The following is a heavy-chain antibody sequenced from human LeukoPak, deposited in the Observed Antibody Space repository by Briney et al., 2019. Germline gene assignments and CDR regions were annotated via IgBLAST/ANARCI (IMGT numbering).Heavy chain of an antibody. V-gene: IGHV3-21*01. J-gene: IGHJ4*02. CDR3: ARGGKYGSTLVDY. CDR2: ITGSGGGT. D-gene: IGHD3-10*01. Sequence: GGSLRLSCAASGFAFSNYAMSWVRQAPGKGLEWVSSITGSGGGTYYADSVKGRFTISRDNAKNSLYLQMNSLRAEDTAVYYCARGGKYGSTLVDYWGQGTLVTVSS. CDR1: GFAFSNYA.